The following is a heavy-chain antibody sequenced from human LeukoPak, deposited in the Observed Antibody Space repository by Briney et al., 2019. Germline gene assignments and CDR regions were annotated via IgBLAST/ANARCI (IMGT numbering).Heavy chain of an antibody. CDR3: AKDMNTVTTTFDY. CDR2: FGTRSSSI. V-gene: IGHV3-21*01. J-gene: IGHJ4*02. D-gene: IGHD4-17*01. CDR1: GFTFSSHS. Sequence: GGSLRLSCAASGFTFSSHSMNWVRQAPGKGLEWVSSFGTRSSSIYYADSVKGRSTISRDNSESTLYLQMNSLRAEDTAVYYCAKDMNTVTTTFDYWGQGTLVTVSS.